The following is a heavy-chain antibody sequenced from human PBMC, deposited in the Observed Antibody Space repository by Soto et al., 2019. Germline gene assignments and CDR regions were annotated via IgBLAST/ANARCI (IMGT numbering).Heavy chain of an antibody. V-gene: IGHV1-18*01. CDR1: AYTFTNYG. CDR3: ARSGSSWHLKEFDS. Sequence: ASVKVSCKASAYTFTNYGISWVRQAPGQGLEWMGWISAYNGNINYAQKFRGRVTMTTDTSTSSAYLEVRSLRSDDTAVYYCARSGSSWHLKEFDSCGQGSLVIVSS. CDR2: ISAYNGNI. J-gene: IGHJ4*02. D-gene: IGHD6-13*01.